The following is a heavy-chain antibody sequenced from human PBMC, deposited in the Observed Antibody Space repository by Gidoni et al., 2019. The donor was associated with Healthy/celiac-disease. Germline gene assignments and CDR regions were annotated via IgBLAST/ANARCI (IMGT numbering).Heavy chain of an antibody. J-gene: IGHJ5*02. Sequence: EVQLVESGGGLVQPGGSLRLSCAASGFPFSSYWMHWVRQAPGKGLVWVSRINSDGSSTSYADSVKGRFTISRDNAKNTLYLQMNSLRAEDTAVYYCAREMVYATWFDPWGQGTLVTVSS. CDR2: INSDGSST. CDR1: GFPFSSYW. D-gene: IGHD2-8*01. V-gene: IGHV3-74*01. CDR3: AREMVYATWFDP.